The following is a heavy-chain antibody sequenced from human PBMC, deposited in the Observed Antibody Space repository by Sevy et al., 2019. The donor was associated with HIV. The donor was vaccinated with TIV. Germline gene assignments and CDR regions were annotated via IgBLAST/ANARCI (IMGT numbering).Heavy chain of an antibody. CDR3: AKTPMTEAAPYFDF. J-gene: IGHJ4*02. D-gene: IGHD6-19*01. CDR1: GFTFEDYA. CDR2: INWNCGSL. Sequence: GGSPRLSCAGSGFTFEDYALHWVRQAPGQGLEWVAGINWNCGSLDYADSVKGRFTISRDDAKNSLYLQMDTLRTEDTALYYCAKTPMTEAAPYFDFWGQGTLVTVSS. V-gene: IGHV3-9*01.